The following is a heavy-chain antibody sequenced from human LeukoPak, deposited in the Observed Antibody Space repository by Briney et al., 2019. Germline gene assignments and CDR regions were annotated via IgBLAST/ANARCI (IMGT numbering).Heavy chain of an antibody. J-gene: IGHJ6*03. CDR3: ARGAASSRYYYYYMDV. CDR2: IIPIFGTA. CDR1: GGTFSSYA. Sequence: ASVKVSCKASGGTFSSYAISWVRQAPGQGLEWMGGIIPIFGTANYAPKFQGRVTITTDESTSTAYMELSSLRSEDTAVYYCARGAASSRYYYYYMDVWGKGTTVTVSS. D-gene: IGHD6-13*01. V-gene: IGHV1-69*05.